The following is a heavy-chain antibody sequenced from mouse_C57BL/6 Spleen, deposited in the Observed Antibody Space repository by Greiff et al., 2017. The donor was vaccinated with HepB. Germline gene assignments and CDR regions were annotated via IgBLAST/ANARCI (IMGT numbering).Heavy chain of an antibody. V-gene: IGHV1-26*01. D-gene: IGHD1-1*01. Sequence: VQLQQSGPELVKPGASVKISCKASGYTFTDYYMNWVKQSHGKSLEWIGDINPNNGGTSYNQKFKGKATLTVDKSSSTAYMELRSLTSEDSAVYYCARCDTTVLDWYFDVWGTGTTVTVSS. CDR1: GYTFTDYY. CDR2: INPNNGGT. CDR3: ARCDTTVLDWYFDV. J-gene: IGHJ1*03.